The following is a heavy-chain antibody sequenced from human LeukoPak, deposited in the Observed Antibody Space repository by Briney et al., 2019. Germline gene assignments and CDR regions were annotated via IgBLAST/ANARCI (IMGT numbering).Heavy chain of an antibody. D-gene: IGHD3-9*01. CDR1: GFTFSSYA. V-gene: IGHV3-30*01. Sequence: GGSLRLSCAASGFTFSSYAMHWVRQAPGKALEWVAVISYDGSNKYYADSVKGRFTISRDNSKNTLYLQMNSLRAEDTAVYYCARDLKYYDILTGYPHYWGQGTLVTVSS. J-gene: IGHJ4*02. CDR3: ARDLKYYDILTGYPHY. CDR2: ISYDGSNK.